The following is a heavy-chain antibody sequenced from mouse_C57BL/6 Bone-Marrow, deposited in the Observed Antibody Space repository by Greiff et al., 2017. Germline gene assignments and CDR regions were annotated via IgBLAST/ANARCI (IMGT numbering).Heavy chain of an antibody. Sequence: VQLQQSGAELARPGASVKMSCKASGYTFTSYTMHWVKQRPGQGLEWIGYINPSSGYTKYNQKFKDKATLTADKSSSTAYMQLSSLTSEDSAVYYCARSLGRDYFDYGGQGTTLTVSS. J-gene: IGHJ2*01. CDR1: GYTFTSYT. D-gene: IGHD4-1*01. CDR3: ARSLGRDYFDY. CDR2: INPSSGYT. V-gene: IGHV1-4*01.